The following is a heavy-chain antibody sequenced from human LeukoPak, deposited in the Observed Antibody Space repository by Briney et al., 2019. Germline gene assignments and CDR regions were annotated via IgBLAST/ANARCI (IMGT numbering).Heavy chain of an antibody. CDR3: ARDHRRDGYDFYYYYGMDV. J-gene: IGHJ6*02. CDR2: ISSSSSYI. Sequence: GGSLRLSCAASGFTFSSYSMHWVRQAPGKGLEWVSSISSSSSYIYYADSVKGRFTISRDNAKNSLYLQMNSLRAEDTAVYYCARDHRRDGYDFYYYYGMDVWGQGTTVTVSS. D-gene: IGHD5-12*01. CDR1: GFTFSSYS. V-gene: IGHV3-21*01.